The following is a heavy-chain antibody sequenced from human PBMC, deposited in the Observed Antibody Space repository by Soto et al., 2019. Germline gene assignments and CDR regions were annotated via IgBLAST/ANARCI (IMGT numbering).Heavy chain of an antibody. V-gene: IGHV3-7*01. Sequence: GGSLRLSCAASGFTFSSYWMSWVRQAPGKGLEWVANIKQDGSEKYYVVSVKGRFTISRDNAKNSLYLQMHSLRAEDAAVYYCARVCGIVGASDLGGAFDIWGQGTMVTVSS. CDR2: IKQDGSEK. CDR1: GFTFSSYW. J-gene: IGHJ3*02. D-gene: IGHD1-26*01. CDR3: ARVCGIVGASDLGGAFDI.